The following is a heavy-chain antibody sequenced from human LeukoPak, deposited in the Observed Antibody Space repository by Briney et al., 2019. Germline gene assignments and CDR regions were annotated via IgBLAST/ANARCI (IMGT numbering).Heavy chain of an antibody. CDR1: GFTFSSYG. V-gene: IGHV3-30*03. Sequence: PGGSLRLSCAASGFTFSSYGMHWVRQAPGKGLEWVAVISYDGSNKYYADSVKGRFTISRDNSKNTLYLQMNSLRAEDTAIYCCVRRDYYDSSGYDFWGQGTLVTVSS. D-gene: IGHD3-22*01. CDR2: ISYDGSNK. J-gene: IGHJ4*02. CDR3: VRRDYYDSSGYDF.